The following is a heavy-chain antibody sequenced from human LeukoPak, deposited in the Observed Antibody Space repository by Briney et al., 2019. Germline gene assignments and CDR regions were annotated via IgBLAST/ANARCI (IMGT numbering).Heavy chain of an antibody. Sequence: PGGSLRLSCTTSGFTFGDYAMAWFRQAPGKGLEWAGFIRSKADGRATAYAASVRGRFIISRDDSNSVAYLQMNSLKTEDTAVYYCVRDRPIDYWGQGILVTVSS. CDR1: GFTFGDYA. CDR2: IRSKADGRAT. CDR3: VRDRPIDY. V-gene: IGHV3-49*03. J-gene: IGHJ4*02.